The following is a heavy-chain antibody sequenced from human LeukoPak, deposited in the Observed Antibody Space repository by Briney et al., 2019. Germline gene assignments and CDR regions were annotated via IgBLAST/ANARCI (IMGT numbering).Heavy chain of an antibody. D-gene: IGHD5-24*01. Sequence: SGGSLRLSCAASGFTFSSYSMNWVRQAPGKGLEWVSSISSSSSYIYYADSVKGRFTISRDNAKNSLYLQKNSLRAEDTAVYYCARDLRDGYTVGFDYWGQGTLVTVSS. CDR1: GFTFSSYS. CDR2: ISSSSSYI. CDR3: ARDLRDGYTVGFDY. V-gene: IGHV3-21*01. J-gene: IGHJ4*02.